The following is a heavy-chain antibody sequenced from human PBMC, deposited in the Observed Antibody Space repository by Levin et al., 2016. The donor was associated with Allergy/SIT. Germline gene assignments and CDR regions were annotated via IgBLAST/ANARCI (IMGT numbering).Heavy chain of an antibody. V-gene: IGHV1-18*04. CDR3: ARTNYYDSSGYYMHYYYYGMDV. CDR2: ISAYNGNT. Sequence: ASVKVSCKASGYTFTGFYLHWVRQAPGQGLEWMGWISAYNGNTNYAQKLQGRVTMTTDTSTSTAYMELRSLRSDDTAVYYCARTNYYDSSGYYMHYYYYGMDVWGQGTTVTVSS. CDR1: GYTFTGFY. D-gene: IGHD3-22*01. J-gene: IGHJ6*02.